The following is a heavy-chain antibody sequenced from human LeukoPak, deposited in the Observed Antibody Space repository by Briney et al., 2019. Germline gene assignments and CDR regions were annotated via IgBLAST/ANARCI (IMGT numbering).Heavy chain of an antibody. D-gene: IGHD3-9*01. CDR2: ITGDGGST. J-gene: IGHJ4*02. V-gene: IGHV3-23*01. CDR1: GFTFSNYA. Sequence: GGSLRLSCAASGFTFSNYAMSWVRQAPGKGLEWVSAITGDGGSTYYADSVKGRFTISRDNSKNTLYLQMNSLRAEDTALYYCAKWGDCDVLTGYYDSDYWGQGTLVTVSS. CDR3: AKWGDCDVLTGYYDSDY.